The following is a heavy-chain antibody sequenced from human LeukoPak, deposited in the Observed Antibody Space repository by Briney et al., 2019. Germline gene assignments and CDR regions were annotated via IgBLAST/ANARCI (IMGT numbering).Heavy chain of an antibody. Sequence: SGGSLRLSCAASGYTFSSYGMHWVRQAPGKGLEWVAVIWYDGSNKYYADSVKGRFTISRDNSKNTLYLQMNSLRAEDTAVYYCARDRGIAVAVRYFDYWGQGTLVTVSS. CDR1: GYTFSSYG. D-gene: IGHD6-19*01. CDR3: ARDRGIAVAVRYFDY. CDR2: IWYDGSNK. V-gene: IGHV3-33*01. J-gene: IGHJ4*02.